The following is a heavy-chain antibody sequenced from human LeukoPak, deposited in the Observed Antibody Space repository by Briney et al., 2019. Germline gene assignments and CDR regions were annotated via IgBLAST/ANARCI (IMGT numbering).Heavy chain of an antibody. J-gene: IGHJ6*02. V-gene: IGHV4-59*11. CDR3: ARGGGSYDYYYYGMDV. Sequence: TSETLSLTCTVSGGSISSHYWSWIRQPPGKGLEWIGYIYYSGSTNYNPSLKSRVTISVDTSKNQFSLKLSSVTAADTAVYYCARGGGSYDYYYYGMDVWGQGTTVTVSS. D-gene: IGHD1-26*01. CDR2: IYYSGST. CDR1: GGSISSHY.